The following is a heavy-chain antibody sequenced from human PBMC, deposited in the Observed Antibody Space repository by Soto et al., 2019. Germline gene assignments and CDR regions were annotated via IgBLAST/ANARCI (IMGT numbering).Heavy chain of an antibody. CDR3: VTDLNWAFDI. CDR1: GVTLSNYN. J-gene: IGHJ3*02. CDR2: INSRSSAL. Sequence: GGSLRLSCAASGVTLSNYNMDWVRQAPGKGLEWLSYINSRSSALRYEDSVKGRFTISRDNAKNSLFLQMNSLRVEDTALYYCVTDLNWAFDIWGQGTMVTVSS. D-gene: IGHD1-20*01. V-gene: IGHV3-48*01.